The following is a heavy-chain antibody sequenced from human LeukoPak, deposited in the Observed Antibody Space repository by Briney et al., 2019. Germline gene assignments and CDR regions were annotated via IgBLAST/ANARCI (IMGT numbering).Heavy chain of an antibody. J-gene: IGHJ4*02. CDR1: GFTFSSYA. Sequence: GGSLRLSCAASGFTFSSYAMHWVRQAPGKGLEWVAVISYDGSNKYYADSVKGRFTISRDNSKNTLYLQMNSLRAEDAAVYYCARTTYYYGSGFDYCGQGTLVTVSS. CDR3: ARTTYYYGSGFDY. D-gene: IGHD3-10*01. CDR2: ISYDGSNK. V-gene: IGHV3-30*04.